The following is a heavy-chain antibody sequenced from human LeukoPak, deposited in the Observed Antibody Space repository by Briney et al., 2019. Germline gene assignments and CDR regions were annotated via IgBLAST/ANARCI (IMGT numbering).Heavy chain of an antibody. CDR3: ARHEGREVGGSWLFDY. Sequence: SDPLSLTCTVSGGSISSSSYYWGWIRQPPGKGREWSGSIYYSGSTYHNPSLKSRVTISVDTSKNPFSLKLSSVTAADTAVYYCARHEGREVGGSWLFDYWGQGTLVTVSS. V-gene: IGHV4-39*01. J-gene: IGHJ4*02. D-gene: IGHD6-13*01. CDR2: IYYSGST. CDR1: GGSISSSSYY.